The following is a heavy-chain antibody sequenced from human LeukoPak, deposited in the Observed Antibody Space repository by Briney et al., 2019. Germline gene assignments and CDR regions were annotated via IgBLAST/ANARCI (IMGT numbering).Heavy chain of an antibody. Sequence: GGSLRLSCAASGFTFSSYAMHWVRQAPGKGLEWVAVISYDGSNKYYADSVKGRFSISRDDSKSTLYLQMNSLRAEDTAIYYCANPFYYDSSGTTEYFQQWGQGTLVTVSS. V-gene: IGHV3-30-3*01. J-gene: IGHJ1*01. CDR2: ISYDGSNK. CDR3: ANPFYYDSSGTTEYFQQ. CDR1: GFTFSSYA. D-gene: IGHD3-22*01.